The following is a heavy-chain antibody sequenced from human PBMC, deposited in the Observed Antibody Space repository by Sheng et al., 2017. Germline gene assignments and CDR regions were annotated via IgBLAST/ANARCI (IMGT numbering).Heavy chain of an antibody. CDR1: GFTFSHFA. J-gene: IGHJ4*03. Sequence: EVQLLESGGGLVQPGGSLRLSCAASGFTFSHFAMSWVRQAPGKGLEWVSTISGDGGDTYYADSVKGRFTISRDISKNTLFLQMNSLXARHAIIYCDEILPFYYDSSGYYYYFDYVGRRT. CDR2: ISGDGGDT. D-gene: IGHD3-22*01. CDR3: DEILPFYYDSSGYYYYFDY. V-gene: IGHV3-23*01.